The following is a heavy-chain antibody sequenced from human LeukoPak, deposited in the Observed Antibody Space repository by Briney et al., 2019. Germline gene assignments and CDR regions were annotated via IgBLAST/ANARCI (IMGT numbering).Heavy chain of an antibody. CDR1: GFSFNGAW. CDR3: ATDRDYYDSSDYYFDY. V-gene: IGHV3-30-3*01. Sequence: GGSLRLSCAASGFSFNGAWMNWVRQAPGKGLQWLTFISYAGTSRYYADSVKGRFTISRDNSKNTLNLQMNSLRAEDTAVYYCATDRDYYDSSDYYFDYWGQGTLVTVSS. CDR2: ISYAGTSR. D-gene: IGHD3-22*01. J-gene: IGHJ4*02.